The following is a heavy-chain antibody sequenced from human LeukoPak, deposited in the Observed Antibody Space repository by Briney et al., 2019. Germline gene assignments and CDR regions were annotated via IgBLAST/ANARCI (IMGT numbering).Heavy chain of an antibody. D-gene: IGHD6-13*01. Sequence: PGGSLRLSRAASGFTFSSYSMNWVRQAPGKGLEWVSSISSSSSYIYYADSVKGRFTISRDNAKNSLYLQMNSLRAEDTAVYYCARAIDSSSWKAPPNYWGQGTLVTVSS. CDR3: ARAIDSSSWKAPPNY. CDR1: GFTFSSYS. V-gene: IGHV3-21*01. J-gene: IGHJ4*02. CDR2: ISSSSSYI.